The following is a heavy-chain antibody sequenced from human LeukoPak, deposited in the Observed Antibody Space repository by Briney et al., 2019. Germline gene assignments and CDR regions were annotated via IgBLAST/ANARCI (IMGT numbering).Heavy chain of an antibody. CDR3: NRDHLFYSCDFDLDV. CDR1: GFTVGVNE. J-gene: IGHJ6*02. Sequence: GGSLRLSCAASGFTVGVNEMRWVRQAPGKGLERVSFNRDGDTYHADSRKGRLTISRDNSKITLHVHKKRLRGEDTAVYYFNRDHLFYSCDFDLDVWGQGTTVTVSS. V-gene: IGHV3-38-3*01. CDR2: NRDGDT. D-gene: IGHD2-21*01.